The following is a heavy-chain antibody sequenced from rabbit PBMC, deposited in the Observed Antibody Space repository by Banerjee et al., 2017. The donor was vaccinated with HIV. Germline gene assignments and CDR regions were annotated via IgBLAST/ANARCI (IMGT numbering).Heavy chain of an antibody. Sequence: QSLEESGGDLVKPGASLTLTCTASGFSFSSSYYMCWVRQAPGKGLEWIGCIYAGNNGSPYYASWAKGRFTISKTSSTTVTLQMTSLTAADTATYFCARDLAGVIGWNFDLWGPGTLVTVS. CDR2: IYAGNNGSP. V-gene: IGHV1S40*01. D-gene: IGHD4-1*01. CDR1: GFSFSSSYY. CDR3: ARDLAGVIGWNFDL. J-gene: IGHJ4*01.